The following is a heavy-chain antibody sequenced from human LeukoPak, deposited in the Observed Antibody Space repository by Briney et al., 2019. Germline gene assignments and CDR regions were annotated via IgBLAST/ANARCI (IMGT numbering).Heavy chain of an antibody. D-gene: IGHD2-8*01. J-gene: IGHJ5*02. CDR2: ASYDGTDT. CDR3: VRVSGFCTNGVCPSFDP. V-gene: IGHV3-30*09. CDR1: GFTFTNYA. Sequence: PGGSLRLSCAASGFTFTNYAMNWVRQAPGKGLEWVATASYDGTDTSYADSVKGRFAIFRDNSKNTLYLQMNSLRTEDTAVYYCVRVSGFCTNGVCPSFDPWGQGTLVTVSS.